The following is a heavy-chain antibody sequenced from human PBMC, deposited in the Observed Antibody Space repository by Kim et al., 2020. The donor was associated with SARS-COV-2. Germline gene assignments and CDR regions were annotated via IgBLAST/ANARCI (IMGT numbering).Heavy chain of an antibody. Sequence: GGSLRLSCAASGFTFSSYSMNWVRQAPGKGLEWVSSISSSSSYIYYADSVKGRFTISRDNAKNSLYLQMNSLRAEDTAVYYCARDRSKVRSNLNYYYYGMDVWGQGTTVTVSS. V-gene: IGHV3-21*01. CDR2: ISSSSSYI. D-gene: IGHD4-4*01. CDR3: ARDRSKVRSNLNYYYYGMDV. CDR1: GFTFSSYS. J-gene: IGHJ6*02.